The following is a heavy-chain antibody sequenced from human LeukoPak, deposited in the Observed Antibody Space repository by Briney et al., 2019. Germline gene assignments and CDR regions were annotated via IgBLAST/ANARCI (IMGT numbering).Heavy chain of an antibody. CDR2: IDPSDSYT. J-gene: IGHJ4*02. Sequence: GESLKISCKGSGYSLTSYWISWVRQMPGKGLEWMWRIDPSDSYTNYSPSFQGHVTISADKSISTAYLQWSSLKASDTAMYYCARLEKTVTYDLHYWGQGTLVTVSS. D-gene: IGHD4-17*01. CDR3: ARLEKTVTYDLHY. CDR1: GYSLTSYW. V-gene: IGHV5-10-1*01.